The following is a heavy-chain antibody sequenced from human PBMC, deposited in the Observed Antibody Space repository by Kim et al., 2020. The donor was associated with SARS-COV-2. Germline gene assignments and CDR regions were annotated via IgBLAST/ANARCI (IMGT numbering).Heavy chain of an antibody. V-gene: IGHV1-46*01. CDR3: ARFLVGEDAFDI. Sequence: SYAQKFPGRVTMPRDTSTSTVYMELSSLRSEDTAVYYCARFLVGEDAFDIWGQGTMVTISS. D-gene: IGHD2-2*01. J-gene: IGHJ3*02.